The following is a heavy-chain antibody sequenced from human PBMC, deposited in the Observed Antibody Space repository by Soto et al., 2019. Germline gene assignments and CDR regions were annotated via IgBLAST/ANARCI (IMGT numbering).Heavy chain of an antibody. D-gene: IGHD4-4*01. Sequence: EVQLLESGGGLVQPGGSLRLSCVVSGFTFSSYAMSWVRQAPGKGLEWVSAISGSGGSTYYADSVKGRFTISRDNSKNTLYLQMNSLIGEDTAVYYCAKTQGYSAGAVDVWGQGTMVTVSS. CDR2: ISGSGGST. CDR1: GFTFSSYA. V-gene: IGHV3-23*01. CDR3: AKTQGYSAGAVDV. J-gene: IGHJ3*01.